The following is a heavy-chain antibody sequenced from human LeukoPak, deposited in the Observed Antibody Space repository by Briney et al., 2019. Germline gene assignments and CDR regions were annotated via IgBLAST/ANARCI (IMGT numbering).Heavy chain of an antibody. Sequence: GGSLRLSCAASGFTFSSYGMHWVRQAPGKGLEWVAVIWYDGSNKYYADSVKGRFTISRDNSKNTLYLQMSSLRAEDTAIYYCARGYFYDSSAYGPFGAYWGQGTLVTISS. V-gene: IGHV3-33*01. CDR2: IWYDGSNK. J-gene: IGHJ4*02. CDR1: GFTFSSYG. D-gene: IGHD3-22*01. CDR3: ARGYFYDSSAYGPFGAY.